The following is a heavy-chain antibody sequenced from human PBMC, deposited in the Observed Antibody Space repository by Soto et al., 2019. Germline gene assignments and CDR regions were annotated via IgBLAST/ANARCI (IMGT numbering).Heavy chain of an antibody. D-gene: IGHD1-26*01. CDR1: GGSISSGGYY. CDR3: ARASSGSRQDAFDP. J-gene: IGHJ5*02. CDR2: FYFGGST. Sequence: QVQLQESGPGLVRPSQTLSLTCTVSGGSISSGGYYWSWIRQHPGKGLEWIGYFYFGGSTYYSPSLKSRVTISVDTSKNQFSLGLSSVTAADTAVYYCARASSGSRQDAFDPWGQGPLVTVSS. V-gene: IGHV4-31*03.